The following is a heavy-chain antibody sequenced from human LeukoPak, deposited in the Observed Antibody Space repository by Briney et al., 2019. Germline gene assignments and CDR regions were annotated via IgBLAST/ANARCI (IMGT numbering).Heavy chain of an antibody. CDR2: IYSSGST. D-gene: IGHD3-9*01. J-gene: IGHJ4*02. CDR1: GGSISSGSYY. V-gene: IGHV4-61*02. CDR3: ARGGDILTRSGEVDYFDY. Sequence: SETLPLTCTVSGGSISSGSYYWSWIRQPAGKGLEWIGRIYSSGSTNYNPSLKSRVTISVDTSKNQFSLKLSSVTAADTAVYYCARGGDILTRSGEVDYFDYWGQGTLVTVSS.